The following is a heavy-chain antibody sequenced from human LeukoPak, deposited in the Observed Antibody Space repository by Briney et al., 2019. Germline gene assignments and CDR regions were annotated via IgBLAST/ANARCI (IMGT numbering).Heavy chain of an antibody. CDR3: ARGPRLWFGELFGYFDY. CDR1: GFTFSSYE. CDR2: ISSSGSTI. D-gene: IGHD3-10*01. J-gene: IGHJ4*02. Sequence: GGSLRLSCAASGFTFSSYEMNWVRQAPGKGLEWVSYISSSGSTIYYADSVKGRFTISRDNAKNSLYLQMNSLRAEDTAVYYCARGPRLWFGELFGYFDYWGQGTLVTVSS. V-gene: IGHV3-48*03.